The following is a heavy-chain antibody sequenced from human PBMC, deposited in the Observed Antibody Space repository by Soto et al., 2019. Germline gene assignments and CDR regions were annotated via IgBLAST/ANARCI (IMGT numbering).Heavy chain of an antibody. CDR1: GFSLSNARMG. Sequence: QVTLKESGPVLVKPTEPLTLTCTVSGFSLSNARMGVSWIRQPPGKALEWLAHIFSNDEKSYSTSLKSRLTISKDTSKCQVVLTMTNMDPVDTATYYCARVSCHSSSWYYFDYWGQGTLVTVSS. J-gene: IGHJ4*02. CDR3: ARVSCHSSSWYYFDY. V-gene: IGHV2-26*01. CDR2: IFSNDEK. D-gene: IGHD6-13*01.